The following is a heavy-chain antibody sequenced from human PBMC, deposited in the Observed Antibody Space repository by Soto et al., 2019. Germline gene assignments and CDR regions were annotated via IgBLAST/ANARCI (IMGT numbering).Heavy chain of an antibody. V-gene: IGHV1-18*01. Sequence: QVQLVQSGAEVKKPGASVKVSCKASGYTFTSYGISWVRQAPGQGLEWMGWISAYNGNTNYAQKLXGXVXXTTDTATSTAYMELRSLRSDDPAVYYCARDRRYSSSWYPDYWGQGTLVTVSS. CDR1: GYTFTSYG. J-gene: IGHJ4*02. CDR2: ISAYNGNT. D-gene: IGHD6-13*01. CDR3: ARDRRYSSSWYPDY.